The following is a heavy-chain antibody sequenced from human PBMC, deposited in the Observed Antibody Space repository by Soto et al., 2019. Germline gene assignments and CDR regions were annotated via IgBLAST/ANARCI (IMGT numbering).Heavy chain of an antibody. V-gene: IGHV1-69*01. D-gene: IGHD2-2*01. CDR1: GGTFSSYA. CDR2: IIPISGTA. CDR3: ARSQGSSTSLEIYYYYYYGMDV. Sequence: QVQLVQSGAEVKKPGSSVKVSCKASGGTFSSYAISWVRQAPGQGLEWRGGIIPISGTANYAQKFQGRVTITADEATSTAYMELSSLRSEDTAVYYCARSQGSSTSLEIYYYYYYGMDVWGPGTTVTVSS. J-gene: IGHJ6*02.